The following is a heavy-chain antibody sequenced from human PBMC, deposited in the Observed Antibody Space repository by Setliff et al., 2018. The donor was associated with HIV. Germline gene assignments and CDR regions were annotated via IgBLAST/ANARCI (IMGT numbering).Heavy chain of an antibody. V-gene: IGHV4-34*01. J-gene: IGHJ4*02. Sequence: SETLSLTCAVNSGSFGSYYWSWLRQSPGKGLEWIGEVNQRVTSNYNPSLKRRVTMSIDESKSQFSLKLSSVTAADTAVYFCARDKGGGYLDSWGQGTLVTVSS. CDR2: VNQRVTS. D-gene: IGHD3-16*01. CDR1: SGSFGSYY. CDR3: ARDKGGGYLDS.